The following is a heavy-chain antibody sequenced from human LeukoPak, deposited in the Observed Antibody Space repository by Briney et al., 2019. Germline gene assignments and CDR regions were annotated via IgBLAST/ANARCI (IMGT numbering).Heavy chain of an antibody. CDR1: GFTFNNYW. Sequence: GGSLRLSCAASGFTFNNYWMAWVRQAPGKGLEWVANINKDGSGEYYVDSVKGRFTVSRDNVENSLFLQMNSLRVDDTAVYYCVRDFEVPAAAPDYYYFYYMDVWGTGTTVTVSS. CDR3: VRDFEVPAAAPDYYYFYYMDV. V-gene: IGHV3-7*01. CDR2: INKDGSGE. J-gene: IGHJ6*03. D-gene: IGHD2-2*01.